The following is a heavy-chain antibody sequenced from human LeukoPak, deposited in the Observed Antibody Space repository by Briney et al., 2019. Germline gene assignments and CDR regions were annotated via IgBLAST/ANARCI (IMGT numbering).Heavy chain of an antibody. V-gene: IGHV3-7*03. CDR2: INKDGSEK. D-gene: IGHD6-19*01. CDR1: GFILSNHW. Sequence: GSSLRLSCAASGFILSNHWMTWVRQAPGKGPEWVANINKDGSEKYYVGSVKGRFTISRDNAKNSLYLQMDSLRAEDTAVYYCARDPGRQYSSIADVWGQGTTVTVSS. J-gene: IGHJ6*02. CDR3: ARDPGRQYSSIADV.